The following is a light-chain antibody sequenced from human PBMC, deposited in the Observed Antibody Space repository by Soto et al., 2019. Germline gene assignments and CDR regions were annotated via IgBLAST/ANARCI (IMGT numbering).Light chain of an antibody. J-gene: IGKJ5*01. Sequence: EFVLTQSPGTLSLSPGERATLSCRASQTVRNNYLAWYQQKPGQAPRLLIYDASSRATGIPDRFSGGGSGTEFTLTISSLQSEDFAVYYCQQCGSSPITFGQGTRLEIK. CDR1: QTVRNNY. CDR3: QQCGSSPIT. CDR2: DAS. V-gene: IGKV3-20*01.